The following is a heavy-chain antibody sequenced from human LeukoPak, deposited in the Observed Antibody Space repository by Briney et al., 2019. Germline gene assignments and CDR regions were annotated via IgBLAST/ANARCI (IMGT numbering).Heavy chain of an antibody. J-gene: IGHJ6*02. Sequence: PGGSLRLSCAASGFTFSDYYMSWIRQAPGKGLEWVSYISSSGNTIYYAGSVKGRFTISRDNAKNSLYLQMNSLRAEDTAVYYCARAFTVTTPDYYYYGLDVWGQGTTVTVSS. V-gene: IGHV3-11*01. CDR3: ARAFTVTTPDYYYYGLDV. CDR2: ISSSGNTI. D-gene: IGHD4-17*01. CDR1: GFTFSDYY.